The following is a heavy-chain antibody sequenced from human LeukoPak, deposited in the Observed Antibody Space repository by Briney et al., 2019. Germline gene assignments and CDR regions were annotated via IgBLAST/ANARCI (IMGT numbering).Heavy chain of an antibody. V-gene: IGHV3-48*04. D-gene: IGHD2-15*01. Sequence: PGGSLRLSCAASGFTFSSYSMNWVRQAPGKGLEWVSYISSSSSTIYYADSVKGRFTISRDNAKNSLYLQMNSLRAEDTAVYYCAGDRARYCSGGSCYGLDYWGQGTLVTVSS. J-gene: IGHJ4*02. CDR2: ISSSSSTI. CDR1: GFTFSSYS. CDR3: AGDRARYCSGGSCYGLDY.